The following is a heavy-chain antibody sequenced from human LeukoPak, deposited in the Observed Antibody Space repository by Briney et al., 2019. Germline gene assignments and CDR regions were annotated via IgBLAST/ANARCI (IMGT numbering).Heavy chain of an antibody. Sequence: GGSLRLSCAASGFTFSSYWMHWVRQAPGKGLVWVSRINSDGSSTSYADSVKGRFTISRDNAKNTLYLQMNSLRAEDTAVYYCARVNNCATVTLCRYFDLWGRGTLVTVSS. V-gene: IGHV3-74*01. CDR2: INSDGSST. D-gene: IGHD4-17*01. CDR3: ARVNNCATVTLCRYFDL. J-gene: IGHJ2*01. CDR1: GFTFSSYW.